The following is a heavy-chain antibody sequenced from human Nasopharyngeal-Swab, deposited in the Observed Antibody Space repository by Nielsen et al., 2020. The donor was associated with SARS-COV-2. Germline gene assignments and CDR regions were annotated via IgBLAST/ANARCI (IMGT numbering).Heavy chain of an antibody. D-gene: IGHD3-22*01. V-gene: IGHV1-2*06. Sequence: WVRQAPGQGLEWMGRINPNSSGTNYAQKFQGGVTMTRDTSISTAYMELSRLRSDDTAVYYCARNDSSGYGYWGQGTLVTVSS. J-gene: IGHJ4*02. CDR2: INPNSSGT. CDR3: ARNDSSGYGY.